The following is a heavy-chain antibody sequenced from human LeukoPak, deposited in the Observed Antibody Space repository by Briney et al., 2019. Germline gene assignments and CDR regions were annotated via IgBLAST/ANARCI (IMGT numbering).Heavy chain of an antibody. V-gene: IGHV4-61*02. CDR1: GGSISSGSQY. Sequence: SQTLSLTCTVSGGSISSGSQYWSWNRQPGGKGLEGIVRIYTSGSTNYNPPLKSRVTISVDPPKTQFSLKLSSVPAADTAVYYCAREFGYAVTSLDYWGQGTLVTVSS. CDR2: IYTSGST. CDR3: AREFGYAVTSLDY. D-gene: IGHD4-17*01. J-gene: IGHJ4*02.